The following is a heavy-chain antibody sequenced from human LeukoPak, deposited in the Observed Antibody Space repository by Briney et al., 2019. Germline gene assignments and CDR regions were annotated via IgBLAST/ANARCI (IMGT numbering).Heavy chain of an antibody. J-gene: IGHJ4*02. CDR1: GFTFSSYA. D-gene: IGHD2-15*01. CDR2: ISSNGDST. Sequence: GGSLRLSCAASGFTFSSYAMHWGRQAPGKGLEYVSAISSNGDSTFYASSVKGRFTISRDNSKNTLYLQMGSLRAEDMAVYYCARGPCSGGSCYLGDWGQGTLVTVSS. CDR3: ARGPCSGGSCYLGD. V-gene: IGHV3-64*01.